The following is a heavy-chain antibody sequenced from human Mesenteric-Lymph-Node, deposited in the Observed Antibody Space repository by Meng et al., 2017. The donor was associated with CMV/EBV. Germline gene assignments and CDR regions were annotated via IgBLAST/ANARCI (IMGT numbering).Heavy chain of an antibody. D-gene: IGHD6-19*01. CDR1: GFTFTSYG. J-gene: IGHJ4*02. Sequence: GGSLRLSCAASGFTFTSYGMHWVRQAPGKGLEWVGRIKSTADGGTTDYAAPVKGRFTISKDDSKNTLYLQMNSLRAEDTAVYYCASPKGAAVAGSFFDYWGQGTLVTVSS. CDR2: IKSTADGGTT. CDR3: ASPKGAAVAGSFFDY. V-gene: IGHV3-15*01.